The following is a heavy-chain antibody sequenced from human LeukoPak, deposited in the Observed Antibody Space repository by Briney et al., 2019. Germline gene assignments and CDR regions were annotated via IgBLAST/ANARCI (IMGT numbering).Heavy chain of an antibody. J-gene: IGHJ5*02. D-gene: IGHD4-11*01. CDR3: ARSYSNYDWFDP. CDR2: INAGNGYT. Sequence: ASVKVSCKASGYTFTTYAMHWVRQAPGQRLEWMGWINAGNGYTGYSQKFQGRVTMTRDTSTSTVYMELSSLRSEDTAVYYCARSYSNYDWFDPWGQGTLVTVSS. V-gene: IGHV1-3*01. CDR1: GYTFTTYA.